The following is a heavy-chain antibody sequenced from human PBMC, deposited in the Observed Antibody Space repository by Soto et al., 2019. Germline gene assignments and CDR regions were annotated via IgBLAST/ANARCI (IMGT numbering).Heavy chain of an antibody. J-gene: IGHJ4*02. CDR2: IRSKVNNYAT. V-gene: IGHV3-73*01. Sequence: EVQLVESGGGLVQPGGSLKLSCAASGFTFSPSAMHWVRQASGKGLEWIGHIRSKVNNYATTYDASVTGRFTISRDDSKSTAYLEMNSLKTEDTAVYYCTGSSSGYWGQGTLVTVSS. CDR1: GFTFSPSA. D-gene: IGHD6-6*01. CDR3: TGSSSGY.